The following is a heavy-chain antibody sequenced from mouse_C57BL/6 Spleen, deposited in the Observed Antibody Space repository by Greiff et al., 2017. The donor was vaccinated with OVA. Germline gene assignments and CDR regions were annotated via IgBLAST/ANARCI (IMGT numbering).Heavy chain of an antibody. CDR2: ISDGGSYT. V-gene: IGHV5-4*03. CDR1: GFTFSSYA. J-gene: IGHJ2*01. D-gene: IGHD4-1*02. CDR3: ARAQLVYFDY. Sequence: DVMLVESGGGLVKPGGSLKLSCAASGFTFSSYAMSWVRQTPEKRLEWVATISDGGSYTYYPDNVKGRFTISRDNAKNNLYLQMSHLKSEDTAMYYCARAQLVYFDYWGQGTTLTVSS.